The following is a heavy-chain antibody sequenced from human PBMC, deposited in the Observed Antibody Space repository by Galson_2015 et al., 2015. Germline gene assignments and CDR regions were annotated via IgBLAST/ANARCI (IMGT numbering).Heavy chain of an antibody. CDR2: ISWNSGSI. V-gene: IGHV3-9*01. J-gene: IGHJ3*01. D-gene: IGHD6-13*01. Sequence: SLRLSCAASGFTFDDYAMHWVRHAPGKGLEWVSGISWNSGSIGDADSVKGRFTNSRDNAKKSLYLQMTSLRAEDTALYYCAKSYSSSLGYAFDFWGQGTMVAVSS. CDR3: AKSYSSSLGYAFDF. CDR1: GFTFDDYA.